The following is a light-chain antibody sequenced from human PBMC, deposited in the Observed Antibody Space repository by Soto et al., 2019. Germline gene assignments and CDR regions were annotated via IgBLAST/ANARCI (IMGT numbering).Light chain of an antibody. J-gene: IGLJ1*01. CDR2: EAT. CDR1: RSDNGASNS. CDR3: ISYKTDDTFV. Sequence: QSVLTQPASVSGYPGQSITISCAGTRSDNGASNSVSWYQHLPGRSPTLIIYEATNRPSGVSERFSGSKAGDTASLTISGLQADDEAEYFCISYKTDDTFVFGSGTKVTVL. V-gene: IGLV2-14*01.